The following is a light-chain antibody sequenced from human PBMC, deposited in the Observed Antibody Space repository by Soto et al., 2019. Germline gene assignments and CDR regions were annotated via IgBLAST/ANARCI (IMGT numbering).Light chain of an antibody. CDR2: DAS. Sequence: EIVMTQSPATLSVSPGEGATLSCKASQNVYNNLAWYQQRPGQPPRLLIYDASTRATGISARFSGSGYGTEFTLTISSLQSEDVAVYFCQQCRNWPLTFGGGTNVDI. V-gene: IGKV3-15*01. CDR3: QQCRNWPLT. J-gene: IGKJ4*01. CDR1: QNVYNN.